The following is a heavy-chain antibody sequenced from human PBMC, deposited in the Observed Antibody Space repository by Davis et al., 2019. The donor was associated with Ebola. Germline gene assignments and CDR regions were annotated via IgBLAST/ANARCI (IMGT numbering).Heavy chain of an antibody. Sequence: PSETLSLTCAVYGESFSGYYWSWIRQPPGKGLEWIGEIYHSGSTNYNPSLKSRVTISVDKSKNQFSLKLSSVTAADTAVYYCARARSWGIAAAGTRGWFDPWGQGTLVTVSS. D-gene: IGHD6-13*01. CDR1: GESFSGYY. J-gene: IGHJ5*02. CDR2: IYHSGST. CDR3: ARARSWGIAAAGTRGWFDP. V-gene: IGHV4-34*01.